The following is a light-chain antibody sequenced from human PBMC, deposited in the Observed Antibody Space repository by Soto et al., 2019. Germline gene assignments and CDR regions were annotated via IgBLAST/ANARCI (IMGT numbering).Light chain of an antibody. CDR1: QSVSSSY. CDR2: GAS. Sequence: EVVLTQSPATLSLSPGDRATLSCRASQSVSSSYLGWYQQKPGQAPRFLIYGASSRATGIPDRFSGSGSGTDFTLTISRLEPEDFAVYYCQQYGSSPITFGQGTRLEI. J-gene: IGKJ5*01. V-gene: IGKV3-20*01. CDR3: QQYGSSPIT.